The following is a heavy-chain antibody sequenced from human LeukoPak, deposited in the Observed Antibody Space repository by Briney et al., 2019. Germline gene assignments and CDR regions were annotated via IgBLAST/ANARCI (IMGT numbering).Heavy chain of an antibody. Sequence: GGSLRLSCAASGIVFSNTAMNWARKSPGRGLEWVSAISGGGERTFYADSVKGRFTISRDNSKNMVYLQMNSLRADDTAIYYCGKDGGQYSSGPEFDPRGQGALVTVSS. CDR2: ISGGGERT. V-gene: IGHV3-23*01. CDR3: GKDGGQYSSGPEFDP. J-gene: IGHJ5*02. D-gene: IGHD6-19*01. CDR1: GIVFSNTA.